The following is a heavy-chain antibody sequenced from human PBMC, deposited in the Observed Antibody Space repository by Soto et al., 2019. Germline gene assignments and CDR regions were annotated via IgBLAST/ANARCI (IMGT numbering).Heavy chain of an antibody. CDR2: IYYSGST. CDR3: ASAYGSGSYYNSMFIRYYFDY. Sequence: SETLSLTCTVSGGSISSYYWSWIRQPPGKGQEWIGYIYYSGSTNYNPSLKSRVTISVDTSKNQFSLKLSSVTAADTAVYYCASAYGSGSYYNSMFIRYYFDYWGQGTLVTVSS. D-gene: IGHD3-10*01. J-gene: IGHJ4*02. V-gene: IGHV4-59*01. CDR1: GGSISSYY.